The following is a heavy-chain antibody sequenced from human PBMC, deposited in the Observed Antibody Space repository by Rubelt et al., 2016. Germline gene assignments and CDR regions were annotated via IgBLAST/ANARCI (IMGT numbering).Heavy chain of an antibody. D-gene: IGHD2/OR15-2a*01. CDR2: IKSETYGGTA. CDR3: ARDEGYYHPESTDY. J-gene: IGHJ4*02. V-gene: IGHV3-49*02. Sequence: KGLEWVGLIKSETYGGTAVYGTSVKDRFSISRDDSRSIVYLQMNSLRAEDTAVYYCARDEGYYHPESTDYWGQGTLVTVSS.